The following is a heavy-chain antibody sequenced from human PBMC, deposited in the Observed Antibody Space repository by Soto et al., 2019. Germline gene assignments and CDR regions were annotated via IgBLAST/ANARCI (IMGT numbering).Heavy chain of an antibody. CDR3: ARYAAVAGILDY. D-gene: IGHD6-19*01. CDR2: IFYSGST. V-gene: IGHV4-39*01. J-gene: IGHJ4*02. Sequence: QLQLQESGPGLVKPSETLSLTCTVSGGCISSSSYKWGWIRQPPGKSLEWIGNIFYSGSTYYNPSLKSRVTLSVDTSKNQFSLTLSSVTAADTAVYYCARYAAVAGILDYWGQGTLVTVSS. CDR1: GGCISSSSYK.